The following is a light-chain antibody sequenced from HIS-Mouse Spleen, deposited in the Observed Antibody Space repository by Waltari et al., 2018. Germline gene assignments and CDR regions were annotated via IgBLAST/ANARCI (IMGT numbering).Light chain of an antibody. CDR1: ALPQKD. V-gene: IGLV3-10*01. J-gene: IGLJ2*01. Sequence: SYELTQPPSGSVSPGQTARITCPGDALPQKDAYAYQKKSGQDPVLVIYEDSKRPSGIPERFSGSSSGTMATLTISGAQVEDEADYYCYSTDSSGNHRVFGGGTKLTVL. CDR3: YSTDSSGNHRV. CDR2: EDS.